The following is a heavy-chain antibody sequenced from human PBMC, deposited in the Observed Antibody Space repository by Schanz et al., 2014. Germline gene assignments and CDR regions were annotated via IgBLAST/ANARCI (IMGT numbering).Heavy chain of an antibody. CDR1: GGSVSSGGDY. Sequence: QVQLQESGPGLVKPSQTLSLTCTVSGGSVSSGGDYWSWIRQHPGKGLEWIGFISYSGSTYYNPSLKSRVTISVDTSKNQFSLNLSSATAADTAVYYCARDRGHGDLPGDIWSQGTMVTVSS. V-gene: IGHV4-31*03. D-gene: IGHD4-17*01. CDR2: ISYSGST. CDR3: ARDRGHGDLPGDI. J-gene: IGHJ3*02.